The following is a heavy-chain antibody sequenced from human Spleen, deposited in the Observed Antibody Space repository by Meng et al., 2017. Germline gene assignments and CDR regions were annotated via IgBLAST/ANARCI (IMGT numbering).Heavy chain of an antibody. J-gene: IGHJ6*02. CDR1: GFTFSSYD. Sequence: GGSLRLSCAACGFTFSSYDMHWVRQATGKGLEWVSAIGTAGDTYYPGSVKGQFTISRENAKNSLYLQMNSLRAGDTAVYYCARGGYSDNIYYYGMDVWGQGTTVTVSS. CDR2: IGTAGDT. V-gene: IGHV3-13*03. CDR3: ARGGYSDNIYYYGMDV. D-gene: IGHD2-21*01.